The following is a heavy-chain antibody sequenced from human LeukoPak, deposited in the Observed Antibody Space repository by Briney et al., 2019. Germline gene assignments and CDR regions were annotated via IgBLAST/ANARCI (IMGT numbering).Heavy chain of an antibody. CDR2: IYHSGST. J-gene: IGHJ4*02. Sequence: SETLSLTCAVSGGSISSSNWWSWVRQPPGKGLEWIGEIYHSGSTNYNPSLKSRVTISVDKSKNQFSLKLSSVTAADTAVYYRARYQAAGTVYFDYWGQGTLVTVSS. V-gene: IGHV4-4*02. CDR1: GGSISSSNW. CDR3: ARYQAAGTVYFDY. D-gene: IGHD6-13*01.